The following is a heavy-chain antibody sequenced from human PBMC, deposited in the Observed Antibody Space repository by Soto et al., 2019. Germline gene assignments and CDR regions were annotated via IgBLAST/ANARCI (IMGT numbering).Heavy chain of an antibody. J-gene: IGHJ4*02. CDR3: AREYCSSASCYGPDF. D-gene: IGHD2-2*01. CDR1: GYRLTSYG. V-gene: IGHV1-18*01. CDR2: ISGHDGNT. Sequence: ASVKVSCKASGYRLTSYGISWVRQAPGQGLEWMGWISGHDGNTKYTQKVQGRVTVTTDTSTSTAYMDLRSLRSDDKAVYYCAREYCSSASCYGPDFWGQGTLVTVSS.